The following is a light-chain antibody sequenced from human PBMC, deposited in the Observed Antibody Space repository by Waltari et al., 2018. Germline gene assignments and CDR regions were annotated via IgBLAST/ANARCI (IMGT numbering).Light chain of an antibody. Sequence: QSALTQPASVSGSPGQSITISCTGSSSDVGGDDSVSWYEDHPGQAPKVIIYDVNKRPSGVSDRFSASKSGNTASLTISGLQAEDEATFYCSSQSTNNGVIFGGGTKVTVL. CDR3: SSQSTNNGVI. V-gene: IGLV2-14*03. CDR2: DVN. CDR1: SSDVGGDDS. J-gene: IGLJ2*01.